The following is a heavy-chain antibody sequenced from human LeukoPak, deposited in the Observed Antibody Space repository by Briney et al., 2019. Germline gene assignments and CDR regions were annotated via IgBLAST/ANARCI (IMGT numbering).Heavy chain of an antibody. D-gene: IGHD2-15*01. Sequence: GGSLRLSCAASGFTFDDYGMSWVRQAPGKGLEWVSGINWNGGSTGYADSVKGRFTTSRDNAKNSLYLQMNSLRAEDTALYHCARDGEGYCSGGSCYNPYGMDVWGQGTTVTVSS. CDR3: ARDGEGYCSGGSCYNPYGMDV. J-gene: IGHJ6*02. V-gene: IGHV3-20*01. CDR2: INWNGGST. CDR1: GFTFDDYG.